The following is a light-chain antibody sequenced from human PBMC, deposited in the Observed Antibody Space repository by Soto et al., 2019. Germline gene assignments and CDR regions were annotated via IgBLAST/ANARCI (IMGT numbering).Light chain of an antibody. CDR1: QTVSSSY. V-gene: IGKV3-20*01. J-gene: IGKJ4*01. Sequence: EIVLTQSPGTLSLSPGERATLSCRASQTVSSSYLAWYQQKPGQAPRLLIYDASSRATGIPDRFSGSGSGTDFTLTISGLEPEDFAVYYCQQYGSSPTFGGGTKVDIK. CDR2: DAS. CDR3: QQYGSSPT.